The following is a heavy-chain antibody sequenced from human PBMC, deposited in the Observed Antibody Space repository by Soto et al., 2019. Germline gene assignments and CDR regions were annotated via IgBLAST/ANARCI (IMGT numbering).Heavy chain of an antibody. CDR2: ISRSGGSP. CDR1: GFPFSNYA. CDR3: ARRLDYDILTGTIDY. J-gene: IGHJ4*02. D-gene: IGHD3-9*01. Sequence: GGSLRLSCSASGFPFSNYAMSWVRQAPGKGLEWVSAISRSGGSPYYADSVRGRFTVSRDNSKHTLYLQMNSLRAEDTAVYYCARRLDYDILTGTIDYWGQGALVTVSS. V-gene: IGHV3-23*01.